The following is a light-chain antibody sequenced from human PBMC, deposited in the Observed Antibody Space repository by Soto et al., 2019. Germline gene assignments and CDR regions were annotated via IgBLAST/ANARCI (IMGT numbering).Light chain of an antibody. CDR1: QSVSSSY. CDR2: GAS. J-gene: IGKJ2*01. V-gene: IGKV3-20*01. Sequence: EIVLTQSPGTLSLSPGERATLSCRASQSVSSSYLAWYQQKPGQAPRLLIYGASGRATGIPDRFSGSASGTDFDLAISSQDHEDFAEYYCQQHGGAPYTFGQGAELEL. CDR3: QQHGGAPYT.